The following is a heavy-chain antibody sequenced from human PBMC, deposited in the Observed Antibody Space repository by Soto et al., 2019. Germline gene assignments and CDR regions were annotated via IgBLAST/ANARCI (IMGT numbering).Heavy chain of an antibody. Sequence: EVQLVESGGGLVKPGGSLRLSCAASGFTFSSYSMNWVRQAPGKGLEWVSSISSSSSYIYYADSVKGRFTISRDNAKNSLYLQMNSLRAEDTAVYYCARGDIVVVVAATLVDYWGQGTLVTVSS. CDR3: ARGDIVVVVAATLVDY. CDR2: ISSSSSYI. CDR1: GFTFSSYS. D-gene: IGHD2-15*01. J-gene: IGHJ4*02. V-gene: IGHV3-21*01.